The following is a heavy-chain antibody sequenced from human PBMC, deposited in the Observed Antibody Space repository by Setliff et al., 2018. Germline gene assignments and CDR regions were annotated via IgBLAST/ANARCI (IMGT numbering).Heavy chain of an antibody. J-gene: IGHJ3*02. Sequence: GGSLRLSCAASGFTFAMYGMHWVRQAPGKGLEWVTFIRYNGDYDGDKKYYADSVKGQFTISRDNSKNTLYLQMNNLRVEDTALYYCVRRGGTSGQGALDIWGRGTMVTVSS. CDR1: GFTFAMYG. V-gene: IGHV3-30*02. D-gene: IGHD1-26*01. CDR2: IRYNGDYDGDKK. CDR3: VRRGGTSGQGALDI.